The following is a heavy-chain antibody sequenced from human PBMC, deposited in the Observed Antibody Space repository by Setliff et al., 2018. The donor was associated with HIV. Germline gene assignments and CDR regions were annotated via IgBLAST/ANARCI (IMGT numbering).Heavy chain of an antibody. CDR2: ITSTGSTI. D-gene: IGHD3-10*01. CDR1: GFTFSDCS. CDR3: ARLLRGGGDYFDY. V-gene: IGHV3-48*04. J-gene: IGHJ4*02. Sequence: GGSLRLSCAASGFTFSDCSMNWVRQAPGKGLEWISYITSTGSTIFYADSVKGRFTISRDNAKNSLFLQVNSLRAEDTAIYYCARLLRGGGDYFDYWGQGTLVTVSS.